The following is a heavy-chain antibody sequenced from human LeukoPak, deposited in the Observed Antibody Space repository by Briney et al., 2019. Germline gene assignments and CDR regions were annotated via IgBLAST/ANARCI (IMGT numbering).Heavy chain of an antibody. D-gene: IGHD4-11*01. CDR3: ARGYYSNYYFDY. V-gene: IGHV4-34*01. CDR2: INHSGST. CDR1: GGSFSGYY. Sequence: SETLSLTCAVYGGSFSGYYWRWIRQPPGKGLEWIGEINHSGSTNYNPSLKSRVTISVDTSKNQFSLKLSSVTAADTAVYYCARGYYSNYYFDYWGQGTLVTVSS. J-gene: IGHJ4*02.